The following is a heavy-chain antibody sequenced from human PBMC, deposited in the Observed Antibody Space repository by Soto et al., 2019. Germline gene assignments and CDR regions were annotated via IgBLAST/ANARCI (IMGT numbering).Heavy chain of an antibody. CDR2: IDPSDSQT. V-gene: IGHV5-10-1*01. CDR3: ARQIYDSDSGPNFQYYFDS. CDR1: GYSFACYV. J-gene: IGHJ4*02. Sequence: GEPMKISWRGAGYSFACYVITLVRQMPGKGLEWMGRIDPSDSQTYYSPSFRGHVTISAAKSITTVFLQWSSLRASDTAMYYCARQIYDSDSGPNFQYYFDSWGQGTLVTVFS. D-gene: IGHD3-22*01.